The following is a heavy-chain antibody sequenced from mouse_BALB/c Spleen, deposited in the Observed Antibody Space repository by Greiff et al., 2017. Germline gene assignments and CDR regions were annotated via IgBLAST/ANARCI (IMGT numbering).Heavy chain of an antibody. Sequence: VQLQQSGPELVKPGASVKMSCKASGYTFTSYVMHWVKQKPGQGLEWIGYINPYNDGTKYNEKFKGKATLTSDKSSSTAYMELSSLTSEGSAVYYCARTTVVVTGDYWGQGTTLTVSS. J-gene: IGHJ2*01. CDR2: INPYNDGT. D-gene: IGHD1-1*01. CDR3: ARTTVVVTGDY. CDR1: GYTFTSYV. V-gene: IGHV1-14*01.